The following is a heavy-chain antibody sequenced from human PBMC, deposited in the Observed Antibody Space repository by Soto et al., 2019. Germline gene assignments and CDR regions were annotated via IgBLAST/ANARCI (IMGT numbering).Heavy chain of an antibody. CDR1: GYTFTSYD. D-gene: IGHD3-10*01. J-gene: IGHJ6*03. Sequence: ASVKVSCKASGYTFTSYDINWVRQATGQGLEWMGWMNPNSGNTGYAQKFQGRVTMTRNTSISTAYMELSSLRSEDTAVYYCAREGLRFGEFSYYYYMDVWGKGTTVTVSS. CDR2: MNPNSGNT. V-gene: IGHV1-8*01. CDR3: AREGLRFGEFSYYYYMDV.